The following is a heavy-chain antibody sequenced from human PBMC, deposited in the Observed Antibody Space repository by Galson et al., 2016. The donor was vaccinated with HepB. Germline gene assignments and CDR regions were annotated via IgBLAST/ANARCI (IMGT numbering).Heavy chain of an antibody. CDR3: ARGSSSRGLGMDV. J-gene: IGHJ6*02. CDR1: GDSFSSYA. V-gene: IGHV1-69*13. CDR2: IVPIFATK. Sequence: SVKVSCKASGDSFSSYAFSWVRQAPGQGLEWMGGIVPIFATKNSAQKFQDRLTIAADESTNTAYVELSSLRSEDTAVYYCARGSSSRGLGMDVWGQGTTVTVSS. D-gene: IGHD6-13*01.